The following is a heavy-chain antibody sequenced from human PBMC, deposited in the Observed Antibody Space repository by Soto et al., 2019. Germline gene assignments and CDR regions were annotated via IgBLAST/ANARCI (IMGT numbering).Heavy chain of an antibody. CDR3: ARSGSYYLVYYYYGMDV. V-gene: IGHV1-8*01. CDR2: MNPNSGNT. D-gene: IGHD1-26*01. J-gene: IGHJ6*02. CDR1: GYTFTSYD. Sequence: SVKVSCKASGYTFTSYDINWVRQATGQGLEWMGWMNPNSGNTGYAQKFQGRVTMTRNTSISTAYMELSSLRSEDTAVYYCARSGSYYLVYYYYGMDVWGQGTTVTVSS.